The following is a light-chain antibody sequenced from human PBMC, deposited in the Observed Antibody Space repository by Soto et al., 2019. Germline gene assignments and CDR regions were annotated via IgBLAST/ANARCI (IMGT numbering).Light chain of an antibody. V-gene: IGLV2-23*02. CDR3: CSYAGSSMFV. Sequence: QSALTQPASVSGSPGQSITISCTGSSSDVGPYNLVSWYQHHPGKAPKLMISEVVKRPSGVSNRFSGSKSGNTASLTISGRQVEDEADYSCCSYAGSSMFVFGGGTKLTVL. J-gene: IGLJ2*01. CDR1: SSDVGPYNL. CDR2: EVV.